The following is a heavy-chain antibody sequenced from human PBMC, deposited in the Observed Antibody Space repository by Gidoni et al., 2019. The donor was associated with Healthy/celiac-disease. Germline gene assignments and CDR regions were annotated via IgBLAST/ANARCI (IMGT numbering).Heavy chain of an antibody. D-gene: IGHD3-10*01. V-gene: IGHV1-69*01. CDR3: SASPPQGVISRGDY. Sequence: QVQLVQSGAEVKKPGSSVKVSCKASGGNFSSYAISWVRQAPGQGLEWMGGIIPIFGTANYAQKFQGRVTITADESTSTAYMELSSLRSEDTAVYYCSASPPQGVISRGDYWGQGTLVTVSS. CDR1: GGNFSSYA. CDR2: IIPIFGTA. J-gene: IGHJ4*02.